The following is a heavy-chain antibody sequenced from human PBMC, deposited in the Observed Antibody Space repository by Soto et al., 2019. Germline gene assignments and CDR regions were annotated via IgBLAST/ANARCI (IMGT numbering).Heavy chain of an antibody. CDR2: ISGSGDNT. V-gene: IGHV3-23*01. D-gene: IGHD3-3*01. CDR1: GFTFSSYA. J-gene: IGHJ6*03. CDR3: AKDLGTDDFWSAYYTYYYMDV. Sequence: EVQLLESGGGLVQPGGSLRLSCAASGFTFSSYALNWVRQAPGKGLEWVSVISGSGDNTYYADSVKGRFTTSRDNSKNTLYLQMNSLRAEDTAVYYCAKDLGTDDFWSAYYTYYYMDVGGKGTTVTVSS.